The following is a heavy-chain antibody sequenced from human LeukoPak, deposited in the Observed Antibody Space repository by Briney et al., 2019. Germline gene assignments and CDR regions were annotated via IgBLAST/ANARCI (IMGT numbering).Heavy chain of an antibody. CDR1: GFTFSSYG. CDR2: ISYDGSNK. D-gene: IGHD6-19*01. V-gene: IGHV3-30*18. J-gene: IGHJ4*02. Sequence: GGSLRLSCAASGFTFSSYGMHWVRQAPGKGLEWVAVISYDGSNKYYADSVKGRFTISRDNSKNTLYLQMNSLRAEDTAVYYCAKDKVAGTPAADYWGQGTLVTVSS. CDR3: AKDKVAGTPAADY.